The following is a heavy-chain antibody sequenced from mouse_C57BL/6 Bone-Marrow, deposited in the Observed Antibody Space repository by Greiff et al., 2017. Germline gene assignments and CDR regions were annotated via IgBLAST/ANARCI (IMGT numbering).Heavy chain of an antibody. CDR2: ISSGGSYT. Sequence: EVMLVESGGDLVKPGGSLKLSCAASGFTFSSYGMSWVRQTPDKRLEWVATISSGGSYTYYPDSVKGRFTISRDNAKNTLYLQMSSLKSEDTAMYYCARHATGTNFDYWGQGTTLTVSS. J-gene: IGHJ2*01. CDR1: GFTFSSYG. D-gene: IGHD4-1*01. CDR3: ARHATGTNFDY. V-gene: IGHV5-6*02.